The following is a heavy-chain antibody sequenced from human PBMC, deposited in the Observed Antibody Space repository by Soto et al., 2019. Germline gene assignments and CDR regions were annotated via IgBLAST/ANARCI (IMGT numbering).Heavy chain of an antibody. D-gene: IGHD3-10*01. CDR3: ARDVWSRASGPPDS. V-gene: IGHV3-9*01. J-gene: IGHJ5*02. CDR2: ISWNSGTI. Sequence: LRLSCAASGFSFDDYAMHWVRQVPGKGLEWITGISWNSGTIGYADSVKGRFTISRDNAKNSLYLQMNSLRAEDTAFYYCARDVWSRASGPPDSWGQGTLVTVSS. CDR1: GFSFDDYA.